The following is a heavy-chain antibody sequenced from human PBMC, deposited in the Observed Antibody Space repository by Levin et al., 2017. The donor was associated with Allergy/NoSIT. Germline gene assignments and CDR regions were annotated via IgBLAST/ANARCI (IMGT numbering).Heavy chain of an antibody. CDR3: AKGQQWELHGYYGMDV. J-gene: IGHJ6*02. Sequence: GGSLRLSCAASGFTFDDYAMHWVRQAPGKGLEWVSGISWNSGSIGYADSVKGRFTISRDNAKNSLYLQMNSLRAEDTALYYCAKGQQWELHGYYGMDVWGQGTTVTVSS. D-gene: IGHD1-26*01. CDR2: ISWNSGSI. V-gene: IGHV3-9*01. CDR1: GFTFDDYA.